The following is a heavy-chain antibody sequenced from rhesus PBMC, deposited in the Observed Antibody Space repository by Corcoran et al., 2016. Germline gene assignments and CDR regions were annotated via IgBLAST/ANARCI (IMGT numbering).Heavy chain of an antibody. J-gene: IGHJ4*01. D-gene: IGHD4-29*01. CDR3: IRGGYGTVVDY. Sequence: QVQLVQSGAEVKKPGSSVTVSCWTSGYTFTDYYIPWVRQAPGQGLEWMGEINTKTGGADFAQKFQGRIIMTRDTSTSTADMKLTSLTSEDTAIYYCIRGGYGTVVDYWGQGVLVTVSS. CDR2: INTKTGGA. CDR1: GYTFTDYY. V-gene: IGHV1-138*01.